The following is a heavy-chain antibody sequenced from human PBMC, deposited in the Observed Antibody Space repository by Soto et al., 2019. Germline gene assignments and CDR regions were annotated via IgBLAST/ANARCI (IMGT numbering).Heavy chain of an antibody. V-gene: IGHV1-8*01. CDR2: MNPNSGNT. CDR1: GYTFTSYD. D-gene: IGHD6-13*01. Sequence: QVQLVQFGAEVKKPGASVKVSCKASGYTFTSYDINWVRQATGQGLEWMGWMNPNSGNTGSAQKFQGRVTMTRNTSITTAYMELSSLRSEDTAVYYCARKRRDSSSWYNWFDPWGQGTLVTVSS. J-gene: IGHJ5*02. CDR3: ARKRRDSSSWYNWFDP.